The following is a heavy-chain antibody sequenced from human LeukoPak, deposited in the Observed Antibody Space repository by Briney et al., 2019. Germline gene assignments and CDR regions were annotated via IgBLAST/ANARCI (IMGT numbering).Heavy chain of an antibody. Sequence: PSETLSLTCTVSGGSISSSSYYWGWIRQPPGKGLEWIGSIYYSGSTYYNPSLKSRVTISVDTSKNQFSLKLSSVTAADTAVYYCARNRIAAAVKGWGQGTLVTVSS. V-gene: IGHV4-39*01. CDR2: IYYSGST. J-gene: IGHJ4*02. CDR3: ARNRIAAAVKG. CDR1: GGSISSSSYY. D-gene: IGHD6-13*01.